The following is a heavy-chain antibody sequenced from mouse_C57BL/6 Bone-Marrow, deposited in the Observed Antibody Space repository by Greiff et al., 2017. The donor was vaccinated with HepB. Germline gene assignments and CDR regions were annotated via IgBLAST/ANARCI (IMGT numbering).Heavy chain of an antibody. CDR1: GFNIKDDY. CDR2: IDPENGDT. Sequence: VQLQQSGAELVRPGASVKLSCTASGFNIKDDYMHWVKQRPEQGLEWIGWIDPENGDTEYASKFQGKATITADTSSNTAYLQLSSLTSEDTAVYYCTFYDYGGYFDVWGTGTTVTVSS. J-gene: IGHJ1*03. V-gene: IGHV14-4*01. D-gene: IGHD2-4*01. CDR3: TFYDYGGYFDV.